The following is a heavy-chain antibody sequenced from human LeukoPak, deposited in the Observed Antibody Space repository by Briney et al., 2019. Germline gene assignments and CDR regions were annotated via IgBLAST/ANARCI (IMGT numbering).Heavy chain of an antibody. J-gene: IGHJ4*02. V-gene: IGHV3-49*04. Sequence: GGSLRLSCTASGFTFGDYAMSWVRQTPGEGLEWVGFIRSKAYGGTTEYAASVKGRFTISRDDSKSIAYLQTNSLKTEDTAAYYCTREGYSSSWYESFDYWGQGTLVTVSS. D-gene: IGHD6-13*01. CDR3: TREGYSSSWYESFDY. CDR1: GFTFGDYA. CDR2: IRSKAYGGTT.